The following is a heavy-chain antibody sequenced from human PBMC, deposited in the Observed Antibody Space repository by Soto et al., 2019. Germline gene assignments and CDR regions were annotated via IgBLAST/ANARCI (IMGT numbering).Heavy chain of an antibody. CDR1: GFTFSSYA. CDR2: ISGSGGST. CDR3: AKDRGLLRYFDWLLSHDY. J-gene: IGHJ4*02. V-gene: IGHV3-23*01. Sequence: VGSLRLSCAASGFTFSSYAMSWVRQAPGKGLEWVSAISGSGGSTYYADSVKGRFTISRDNSKNTLYLQMNSLRAEDTAVYYCAKDRGLLRYFDWLLSHDYWGQGTLVTVSS. D-gene: IGHD3-9*01.